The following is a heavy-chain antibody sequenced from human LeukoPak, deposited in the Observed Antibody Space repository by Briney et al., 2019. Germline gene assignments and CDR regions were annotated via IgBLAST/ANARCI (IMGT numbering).Heavy chain of an antibody. V-gene: IGHV3-23*01. CDR2: ISRSGGRT. CDR3: AKDRGRYYDSSGSFWGYYFGS. J-gene: IGHJ4*02. CDR1: GFTFSTYV. Sequence: GGSLRLSCAASGFTFSTYVVNWVRQAPGKGLKWVSEISRSGGRTYYADSVKGRFTISSDNPKNTLYLQRSSLRAEDTAVYYCAKDRGRYYDSSGSFWGYYFGSWGEGILVTVST. D-gene: IGHD3-22*01.